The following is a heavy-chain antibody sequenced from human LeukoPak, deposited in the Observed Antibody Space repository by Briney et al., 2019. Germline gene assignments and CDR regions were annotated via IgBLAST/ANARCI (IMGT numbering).Heavy chain of an antibody. J-gene: IGHJ1*01. CDR3: AKDCARGSMAETEYFQH. Sequence: GGSLRLSCAASGFTFSSYAMSWVRQAPGKGVEWVSAISGSGGSTYYADSVKGRFTISRDNSKNTLYLQMNSPRAEDTAVYYCAKDCARGSMAETEYFQHWGQGTLVTVSS. D-gene: IGHD5-24*01. CDR2: ISGSGGST. V-gene: IGHV3-23*01. CDR1: GFTFSSYA.